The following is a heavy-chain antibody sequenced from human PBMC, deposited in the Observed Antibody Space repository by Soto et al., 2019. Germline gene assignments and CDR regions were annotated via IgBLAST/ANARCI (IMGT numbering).Heavy chain of an antibody. D-gene: IGHD1-26*01. J-gene: IGHJ4*02. CDR2: ISYDGSNK. CDR3: AKDRSLYYFDY. V-gene: IGHV3-30*18. Sequence: QVQLVESGGGVVQPGRSLRLSCAAVGFTFSSYGLQWVRQAPGKGLEWVAVISYDGSNKYYADSVKGRFTISRDNSKNTLYLQMNSLRAEDTAVYYCAKDRSLYYFDYWGQGTLVTVSS. CDR1: GFTFSSYG.